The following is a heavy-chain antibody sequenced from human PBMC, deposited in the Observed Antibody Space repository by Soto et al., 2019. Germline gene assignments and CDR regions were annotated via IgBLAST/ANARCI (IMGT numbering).Heavy chain of an antibody. V-gene: IGHV3-23*01. Sequence: PGGSLRLSCAASGFTFSSYAMKWVRQAPGKGLEWVSAIGGSGATTYYADSVKGRFTISRDNSKNALYLQMNSLRAEDTAVYYCAKGSDYGDPYGMDVWGQGTTVTVSS. J-gene: IGHJ6*02. D-gene: IGHD4-17*01. CDR3: AKGSDYGDPYGMDV. CDR2: IGGSGATT. CDR1: GFTFSSYA.